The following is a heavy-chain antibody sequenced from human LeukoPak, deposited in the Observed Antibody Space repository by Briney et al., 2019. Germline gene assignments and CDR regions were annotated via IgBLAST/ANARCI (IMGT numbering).Heavy chain of an antibody. D-gene: IGHD5-18*01. CDR3: AKGYSFHFDY. J-gene: IGHJ4*02. V-gene: IGHV3-30*02. CDR2: IRSDGTNK. CDR1: GFIFNSYG. Sequence: GGSLRLSCAASGFIFNSYGMHWGRQAPGKGLDWVAFIRSDGTNKYYADSVKGRFTISRDNSKNTLYLQMNSLRPEDAAVYYCAKGYSFHFDYWGQGTLVTVSS.